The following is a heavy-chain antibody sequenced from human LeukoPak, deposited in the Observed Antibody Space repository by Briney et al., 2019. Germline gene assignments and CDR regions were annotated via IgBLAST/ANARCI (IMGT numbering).Heavy chain of an antibody. CDR2: IYYSGST. CDR1: GGSISSYY. D-gene: IGHD5-24*01. V-gene: IGHV4-59*01. Sequence: SETLSLTCTVSGGSISSYYWSWIRQPPGKGLEWIGYIYYSGSTNYNPSLKSRVTISVDTSKNQFSLKLSSVTAADTAVYYCARSGVERATIVDYWGRETLVTVSS. J-gene: IGHJ4*02. CDR3: ARSGVERATIVDY.